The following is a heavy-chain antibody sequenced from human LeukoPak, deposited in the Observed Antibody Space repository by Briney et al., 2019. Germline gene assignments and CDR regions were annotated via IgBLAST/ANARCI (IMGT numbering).Heavy chain of an antibody. D-gene: IGHD4-11*01. V-gene: IGHV1-69-2*01. Sequence: GASVKVSCKVPGYTFTDYYMHWVQQAPGKGLEWMGLVDPEDGETIYAEKFQGRVTITADTSTDTAYMELSSLRSEDTAVYYCATDDYSGLLDYWGQGTLVTVSS. CDR2: VDPEDGET. CDR3: ATDDYSGLLDY. CDR1: GYTFTDYY. J-gene: IGHJ4*02.